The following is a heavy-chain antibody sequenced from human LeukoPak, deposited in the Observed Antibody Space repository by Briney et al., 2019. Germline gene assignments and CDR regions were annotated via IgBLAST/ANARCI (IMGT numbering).Heavy chain of an antibody. CDR1: GGSISSYY. Sequence: SSETLSLTCTVSGGSISSYYWSWIRQPPGKGLEWIGYIYYSGSTNYNPSLKSRVTISVDTSKNQFYLKLSSVTAADTAVYYCARRTVTTLIDYWGQGTLVTVSS. CDR2: IYYSGST. V-gene: IGHV4-59*08. CDR3: ARRTVTTLIDY. D-gene: IGHD4-17*01. J-gene: IGHJ4*02.